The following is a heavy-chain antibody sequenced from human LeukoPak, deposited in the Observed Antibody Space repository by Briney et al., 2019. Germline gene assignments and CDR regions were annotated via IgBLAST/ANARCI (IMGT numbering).Heavy chain of an antibody. D-gene: IGHD5-12*01. J-gene: IGHJ6*02. CDR1: GYTFTGYY. CDR3: ARGGYSGYDDYGMDV. CDR2: INPNSGGT. V-gene: IGHV1-2*02. Sequence: GASVKVSCKASGYTFTGYYMHWVRQAPGQGLEWMRWINPNSGGTNYAQKFQGRVTMTRDTSISTACMELSRLRSDDTAVYYCARGGYSGYDDYGMDVWGQGTTVTVSS.